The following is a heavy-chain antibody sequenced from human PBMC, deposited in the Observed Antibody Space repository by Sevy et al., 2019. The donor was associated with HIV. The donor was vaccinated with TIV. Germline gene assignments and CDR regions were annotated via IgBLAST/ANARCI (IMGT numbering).Heavy chain of an antibody. CDR3: ARNLGALPNYYYGVDV. J-gene: IGHJ6*02. CDR2: ISESDERI. V-gene: IGHV3-23*01. Sequence: GESLKISCGASGFTFSSYGMSWVRQAPGKGLEWISTISESDERIKHADSVKGRFTISRDNSKKILYLQMRSLRAEDTVVYYCARNLGALPNYYYGVDVWGQGTTVTVSS. D-gene: IGHD6-6*01. CDR1: GFTFSSYG.